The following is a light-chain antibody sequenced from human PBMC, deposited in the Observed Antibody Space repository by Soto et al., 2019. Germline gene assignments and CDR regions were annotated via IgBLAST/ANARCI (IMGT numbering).Light chain of an antibody. V-gene: IGKV3-20*01. CDR1: ESDGGNY. J-gene: IGKJ1*01. CDR2: GAS. Sequence: DIVLTHSPGTLALSPGERAVLSCWAIESDGGNYIAWHQQKPGQAPRVLIYGASSRASGISDRFSDSGSGTAFTLTISRLEPEDFAVYYCLNYGRAPWTFGQGTKVDIK. CDR3: LNYGRAPWT.